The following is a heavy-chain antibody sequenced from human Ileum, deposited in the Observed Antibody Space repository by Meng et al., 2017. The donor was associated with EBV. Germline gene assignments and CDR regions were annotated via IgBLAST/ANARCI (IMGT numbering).Heavy chain of an antibody. Sequence: VRLPQWGTGLLKPSETLSLTCAVYGGSFNDYYWTWLRQPPGKGLEWIGEIDQSGYTKFNPSLSSRATISRDTSNNQFSLRLNSVTAADTALYYCARYGRCNGNSFYCFDPWGQGTLVTVS. J-gene: IGHJ5*02. CDR2: IDQSGYT. CDR1: GGSFNDYY. V-gene: IGHV4-34*01. D-gene: IGHD4-23*01. CDR3: ARYGRCNGNSFYCFDP.